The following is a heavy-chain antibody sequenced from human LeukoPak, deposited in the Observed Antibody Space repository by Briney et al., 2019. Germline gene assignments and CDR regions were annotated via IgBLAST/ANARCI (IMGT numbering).Heavy chain of an antibody. V-gene: IGHV3-23*01. Sequence: PGGSLRLSCVASGFTFSSHAMSWVRQAPGKGLEWVSGISESGGSTYYVDAVNGRFTISRDSYKSTLYLQMSSLRAEDTDVYYCAKGGNGYFSVWSWGQGTLVTVSS. CDR1: GFTFSSHA. CDR2: ISESGGST. CDR3: AKGGNGYFSVWS. D-gene: IGHD5-18*01. J-gene: IGHJ4*02.